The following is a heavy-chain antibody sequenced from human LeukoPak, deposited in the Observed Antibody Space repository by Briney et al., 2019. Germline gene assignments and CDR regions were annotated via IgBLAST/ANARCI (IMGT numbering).Heavy chain of an antibody. CDR3: ARTSYHYNSGDYGWYFDY. CDR1: GXTISSQY. J-gene: IGHJ4*02. Sequence: PSETLSLTCTASGXTISSQYGSLIRQPPGKGLEWIAYIYYSGITKYSPSLKSRVTISVDTSKNQFSLRLTSVTAADTAVYYCARTSYHYNSGDYGWYFDYSGQGTLVTVSA. D-gene: IGHD3-10*01. CDR2: IYYSGIT. V-gene: IGHV4-59*11.